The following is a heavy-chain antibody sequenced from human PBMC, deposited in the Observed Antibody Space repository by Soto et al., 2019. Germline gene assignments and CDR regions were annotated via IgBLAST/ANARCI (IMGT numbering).Heavy chain of an antibody. CDR2: IIPIFGTA. Sequence: GASVKVSCKASGGTFSSYAISWVQQAPGQGLEWMGGIIPIFGTANYAQKFQGRVTITADESTSTAYMELSSLRSEDTAVYYCARGCKGYCSSTSSFDYWGQGTLVTVSS. V-gene: IGHV1-69*13. D-gene: IGHD2-2*01. J-gene: IGHJ4*02. CDR1: GGTFSSYA. CDR3: ARGCKGYCSSTSSFDY.